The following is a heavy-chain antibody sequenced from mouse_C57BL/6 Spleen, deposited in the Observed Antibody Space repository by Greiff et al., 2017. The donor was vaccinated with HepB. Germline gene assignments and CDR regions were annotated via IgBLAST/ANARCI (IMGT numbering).Heavy chain of an antibody. CDR3: AKRRYYGSFDY. V-gene: IGHV1-26*01. CDR2: INPNNGGT. J-gene: IGHJ2*01. D-gene: IGHD1-1*01. CDR1: GYTFTDYY. Sequence: EVQLQQSGPELVKPGASVKISCKASGYTFTDYYMNWVKQSHGKSLEWIGDINPNNGGTSYNQKFKGKATLTVDKSSSTAYMELRSLTSEDSAVYYCAKRRYYGSFDYWGQGTTLTVSS.